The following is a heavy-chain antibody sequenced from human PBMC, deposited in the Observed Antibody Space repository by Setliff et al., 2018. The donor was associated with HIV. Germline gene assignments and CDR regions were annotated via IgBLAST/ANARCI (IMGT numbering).Heavy chain of an antibody. D-gene: IGHD3-10*01. Sequence: GASVKVSCKAPGFTFSNSAVHWVRQARGQRLEWIGWIVAGNGNTKYSQKFQGRVTITRDTSASTAYMELRSLRSDDTAIYYCARTYYYGSGSYVYWGQGTLVTVSS. CDR1: GFTFSNSA. V-gene: IGHV1-3*01. CDR2: IVAGNGNT. J-gene: IGHJ4*02. CDR3: ARTYYYGSGSYVY.